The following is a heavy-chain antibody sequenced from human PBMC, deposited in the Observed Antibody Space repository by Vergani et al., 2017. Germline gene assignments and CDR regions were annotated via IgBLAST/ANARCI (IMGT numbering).Heavy chain of an antibody. CDR2: IFYSGTT. J-gene: IGHJ6*03. V-gene: IGHV4-59*06. CDR3: ARVDTQVPATSHFYYMDV. CDR1: GGSMSDFD. Sequence: QVHLQESGPGVVKPSDTLSLTCTVSGGSMSDFDWTWIRQPAGRGLEWIGYIFYSGTTYDNPSLRSRLTISVDTSQNQFSLKLRSVTAADTAVYYCARVDTQVPATSHFYYMDVWGKGTTVVVSS. D-gene: IGHD6-25*01.